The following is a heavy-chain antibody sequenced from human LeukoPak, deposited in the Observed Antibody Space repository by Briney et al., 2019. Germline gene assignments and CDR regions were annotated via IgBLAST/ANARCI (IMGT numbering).Heavy chain of an antibody. J-gene: IGHJ5*02. CDR2: INHSGST. CDR3: ARGLRRGFRFDP. D-gene: IGHD4-17*01. CDR1: GGSFSGYY. Sequence: SETLSLTCAVYGGSFSGYYWSWIRQPPGKGLEWIGEINHSGSTNYNPSLKSRVTISVDTSKNQFSLKLSSVTAADTAVYYCARGLRRGFRFDPWGQGTLVTVSS. V-gene: IGHV4-34*01.